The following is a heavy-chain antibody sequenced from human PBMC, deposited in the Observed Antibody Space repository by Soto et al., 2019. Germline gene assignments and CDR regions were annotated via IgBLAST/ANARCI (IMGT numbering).Heavy chain of an antibody. D-gene: IGHD2-8*01. J-gene: IGHJ4*02. CDR3: AKGGLIDYSDY. Sequence: GGSLRLSCAASGFTFSTYPMSWVRQAPGKGLEWVSSISGSDGRTYYADSVKGRFTVSRDSSKNTLYLQMNSLRAEDTAVYYCAKGGLIDYSDYWGQGTLVTVSS. V-gene: IGHV3-23*01. CDR2: ISGSDGRT. CDR1: GFTFSTYP.